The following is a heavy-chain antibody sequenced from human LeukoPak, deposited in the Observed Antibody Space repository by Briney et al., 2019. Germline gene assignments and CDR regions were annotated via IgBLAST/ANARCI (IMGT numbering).Heavy chain of an antibody. Sequence: SVKVYCKAYGGTFSSYAISWVRQAPGHGLEWMGGIIPIFGTATYAQKFQGRATITTDESTSTAYMELSSLRSEDTAVYYCTSEVASCTNGVCAPGRSSFDYWGQGTLVTVSS. CDR1: GGTFSSYA. J-gene: IGHJ4*02. V-gene: IGHV1-69*05. CDR3: TSEVASCTNGVCAPGRSSFDY. CDR2: IIPIFGTA. D-gene: IGHD2-8*01.